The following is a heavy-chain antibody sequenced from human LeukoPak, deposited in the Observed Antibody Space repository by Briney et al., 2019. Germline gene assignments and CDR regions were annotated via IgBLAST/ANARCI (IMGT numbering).Heavy chain of an antibody. J-gene: IGHJ4*02. Sequence: PGESLRLSCAASGFTFSTYAMSWVRQAPGKGLEWVSGIGGSGGSTYYAHSVKGRFTISRDNSKNTLYLEINSLRAEDTAVYYCARDPHYYYGSGRYLFLFDYWGQGTLVTVSS. CDR1: GFTFSTYA. CDR3: ARDPHYYYGSGRYLFLFDY. CDR2: IGGSGGST. D-gene: IGHD3-10*01. V-gene: IGHV3-23*01.